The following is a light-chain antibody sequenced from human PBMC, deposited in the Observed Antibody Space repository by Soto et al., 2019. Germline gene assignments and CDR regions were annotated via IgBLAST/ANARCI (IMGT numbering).Light chain of an antibody. CDR1: QTIDSW. CDR2: KAS. CDR3: QNYNSYSEE. J-gene: IGKJ1*01. Sequence: DIQMTHSPSTLSASVLYIVTITFRASQTIDSWLALYQQRPGKAPKLLIYKASTLKSGVPSRFSGSGSGTEFTLTISSLQPDDFATYYCQNYNSYSEEFGQGTKVDIK. V-gene: IGKV1-5*03.